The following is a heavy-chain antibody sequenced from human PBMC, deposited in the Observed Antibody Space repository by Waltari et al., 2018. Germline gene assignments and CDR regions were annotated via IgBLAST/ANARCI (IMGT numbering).Heavy chain of an antibody. CDR2: INPNSGGT. CDR3: ARVLLLRYFDWLGY. D-gene: IGHD3-9*01. J-gene: IGHJ4*02. CDR1: GYTFTGYY. V-gene: IGHV1-2*02. Sequence: QVQLVQSGAEVKKPGASVKVSCKASGYTFTGYYMHWVRQAPGQGLEWMGWINPNSGGTNYARKFQGRVTMTRDTSISTAYMELSRLRSDDTAVYYCARVLLLRYFDWLGYWGQGTLVTVSS.